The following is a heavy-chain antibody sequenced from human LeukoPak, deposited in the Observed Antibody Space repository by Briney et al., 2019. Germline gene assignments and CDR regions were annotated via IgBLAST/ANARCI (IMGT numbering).Heavy chain of an antibody. V-gene: IGHV3-21*01. D-gene: IGHD4-17*01. J-gene: IGHJ3*02. CDR1: GFTLSSYA. CDR3: VTDYGASSGAFDI. Sequence: AGGSLRLSCTGSGFTLSSYAMNWVRRAPGQGLEWVSSISSSSSDIYYTDSVKGRFTISRDNAKNSLYLQMNSLRAEDTAVYYCVTDYGASSGAFDIWGQGTMVTVSS. CDR2: ISSSSSDI.